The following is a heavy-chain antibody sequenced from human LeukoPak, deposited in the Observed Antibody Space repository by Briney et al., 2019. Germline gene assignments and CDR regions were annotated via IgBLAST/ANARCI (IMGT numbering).Heavy chain of an antibody. CDR2: INQSGST. J-gene: IGHJ4*02. CDR1: GGSFSGYY. CDR3: ARQTGSGLFILP. Sequence: PSETLSLTCAVYGGSFSGYYGSWIRQPPGKGLEWIGEINQSGSTNYNPPLKSRVTISVHTSKNQSSLQLTPVTAADPAVYYCARQTGSGLFILPGGQGTLVTVSS. V-gene: IGHV4-34*01. D-gene: IGHD3/OR15-3a*01.